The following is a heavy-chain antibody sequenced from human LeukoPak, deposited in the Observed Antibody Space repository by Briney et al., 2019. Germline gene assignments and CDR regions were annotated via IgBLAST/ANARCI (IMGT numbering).Heavy chain of an antibody. V-gene: IGHV4-39*07. CDR2: IYYSGST. J-gene: IGHJ3*01. D-gene: IGHD3-16*01. CDR3: ARLGALHDAFDV. CDR1: GGSISSRGYY. Sequence: PSETLSLTCTVSGGSISSRGYYWGWIRQPPGKGLEWIGHIYYSGSTYYNPSLKSRVTISVDTSKNQFSLKLSSVTAADTVVYYCARLGALHDAFDVWGQGTLVTVSS.